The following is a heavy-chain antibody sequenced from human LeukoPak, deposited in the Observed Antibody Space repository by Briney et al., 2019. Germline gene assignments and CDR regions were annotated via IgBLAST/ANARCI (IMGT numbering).Heavy chain of an antibody. CDR1: GFTFTDDW. J-gene: IGHJ4*02. Sequence: GGSLRLSCAASGFTFTDDWMTGVRQAPGKGLEWVASINLDGSEQFYVDSVKGRFTISRDNAKNSLYLRMNSLRADDTAVYYCARDVAVGGQGTLVTVSS. D-gene: IGHD6-19*01. V-gene: IGHV3-7*01. CDR2: INLDGSEQ. CDR3: ARDVAV.